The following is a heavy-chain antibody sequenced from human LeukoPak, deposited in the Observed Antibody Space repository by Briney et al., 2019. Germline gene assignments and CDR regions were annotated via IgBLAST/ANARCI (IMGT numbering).Heavy chain of an antibody. CDR2: IYTSGST. V-gene: IGHV4-4*07. CDR3: ARGGQYGWGSYYTYYYYGMDV. J-gene: IGHJ6*02. Sequence: SETLSLTCTVSGGSISSYYWSWIRQPAGKGLEWIGRIYTSGSTNYNPSLKRRVTMSVDTSKNQFSLKLSSVTAADTAVYYCARGGQYGWGSYYTYYYYGMDVWGQGTTVTVSS. CDR1: GGSISSYY. D-gene: IGHD3-10*01.